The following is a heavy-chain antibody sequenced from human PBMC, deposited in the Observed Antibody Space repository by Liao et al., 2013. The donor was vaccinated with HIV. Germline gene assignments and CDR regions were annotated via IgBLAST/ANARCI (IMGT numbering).Heavy chain of an antibody. Sequence: QVPLQQWGAGLLKPSETLSLTCAVYGGSFSGYFWSWVRQAPGQGLEWIGEINHSGNTNYNPTLKSRVTMSVDTSKNQFSLNVTSVTAADTAVYYCARGGEQTGDPWHFDLWGRGTLVIVSS. D-gene: IGHD7-27*01. CDR3: ARGGEQTGDPWHFDL. J-gene: IGHJ2*01. CDR1: GGSFSGYF. V-gene: IGHV4-34*01. CDR2: INHSGNT.